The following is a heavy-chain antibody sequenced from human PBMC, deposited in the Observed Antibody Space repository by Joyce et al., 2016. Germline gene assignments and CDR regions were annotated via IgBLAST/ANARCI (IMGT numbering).Heavy chain of an antibody. Sequence: QVQLVQSGAEVKKPGSSVKVSCKASGGTFSNYAISWVRQAPGQGLEWMGGIIPIFGTTNYAQKFQGRVTITADESTSTAYMELSSLRSEDTAVYYCARGARAAGGTFDAFDIWGQGTMVTVSS. D-gene: IGHD6-13*01. CDR3: ARGARAAGGTFDAFDI. V-gene: IGHV1-69*01. J-gene: IGHJ3*02. CDR1: GGTFSNYA. CDR2: IIPIFGTT.